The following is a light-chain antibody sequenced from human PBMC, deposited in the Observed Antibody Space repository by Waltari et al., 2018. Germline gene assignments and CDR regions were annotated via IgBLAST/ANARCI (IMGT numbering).Light chain of an antibody. CDR2: GAS. CDR3: QQYNNWPRT. CDR1: GSVSSN. Sequence: EIVMTQSPATLSVSPGEGATPSCRASGSVSSNLARFQQKPGQAPRLLISGASTRATGIPARFSGSGSGTEFTLTISSLQSEDFAVYYCQQYNNWPRTFGQGTKVEIK. J-gene: IGKJ1*01. V-gene: IGKV3-15*01.